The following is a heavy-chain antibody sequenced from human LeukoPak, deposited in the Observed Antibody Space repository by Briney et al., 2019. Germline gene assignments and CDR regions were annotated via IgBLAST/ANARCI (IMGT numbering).Heavy chain of an antibody. J-gene: IGHJ4*02. Sequence: GGSLRLSCAASGFTFSGSAMSWVRQAPGKGLEWVSAISGNGAATFYADSVKGRFTISRDNSKNTLYLQMNSLRAEDTAVYYCAKGGRYYDRPGDCWGQGTLVTVSS. V-gene: IGHV3-23*01. CDR3: AKGGRYYDRPGDC. CDR2: ISGNGAAT. D-gene: IGHD3-22*01. CDR1: GFTFSGSA.